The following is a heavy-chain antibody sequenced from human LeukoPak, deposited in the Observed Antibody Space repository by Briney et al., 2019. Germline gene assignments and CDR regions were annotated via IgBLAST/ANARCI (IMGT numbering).Heavy chain of an antibody. V-gene: IGHV4-34*01. CDR1: GGSFSGYY. Sequence: PSETLSLTCAVYGGSFSGYYWSWIRQPPGRGLEWIGEINHSGSTNYNPSLKSRVTISVDTSKNQFSLKLSSVTAADTAVYYCARGIAVAHESYYYYMDVWGKGTTVTISS. D-gene: IGHD6-19*01. CDR2: INHSGST. CDR3: ARGIAVAHESYYYYMDV. J-gene: IGHJ6*03.